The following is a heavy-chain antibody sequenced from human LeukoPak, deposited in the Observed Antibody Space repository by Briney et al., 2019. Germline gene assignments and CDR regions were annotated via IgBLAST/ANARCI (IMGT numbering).Heavy chain of an antibody. D-gene: IGHD6-19*01. CDR2: ISSSGTHK. V-gene: IGHV3-21*01. CDR1: GFTFSSYS. CDR3: AKGKDSVAGATNDY. J-gene: IGHJ4*02. Sequence: GGSLRLSCAVSGFTFSSYSMSWVRHAPGKGLEWVSSISSSGTHKYYADSVKGRFTISRDNAKNSLYLQMNSLRAEDTAVYYCAKGKDSVAGATNDYWGQGTLVTVSS.